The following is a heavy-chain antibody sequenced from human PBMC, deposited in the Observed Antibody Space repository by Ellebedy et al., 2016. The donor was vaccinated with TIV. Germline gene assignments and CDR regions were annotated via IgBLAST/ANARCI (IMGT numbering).Heavy chain of an antibody. CDR1: GFTFSSYG. J-gene: IGHJ4*02. CDR2: IWYDGSNK. D-gene: IGHD4-17*01. CDR3: ARDDYGLIN. V-gene: IGHV3-30*19. Sequence: GGSLRLXXAASGFTFSSYGMHWVRQAPGKGLEWVAVIWYDGSNKYYADSVKGRFTISRDNSKNTLYLQMNSLRAEDTAVYYCARDDYGLINWGQGTLVTVSS.